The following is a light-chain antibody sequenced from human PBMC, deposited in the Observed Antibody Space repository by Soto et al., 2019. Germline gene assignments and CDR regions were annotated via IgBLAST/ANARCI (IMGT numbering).Light chain of an antibody. CDR2: CDS. V-gene: IGLV3-21*04. CDR1: NIGSKS. CDR3: QVWDGSSDPWV. J-gene: IGLJ3*02. Sequence: SYELTQPPSVSVAPGKTARITCGGNNIGSKSVHWYQQKPGQAPVLVIYCDSDRPSGIPERFSGSNSGNTATLTISRVEAGDEADYYCQVWDGSSDPWVFGGGTKLTVL.